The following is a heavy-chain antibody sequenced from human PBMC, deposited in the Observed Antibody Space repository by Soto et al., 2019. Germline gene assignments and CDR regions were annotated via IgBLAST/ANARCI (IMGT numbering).Heavy chain of an antibody. CDR3: ARDSIGYSSGWYYYYCGMDV. Sequence: GSLRLSCAASGFTFSSYAMHWVRQAPGKGLEWVAVISYDGSNKYYADSVKGRFTISRDNSKNTLYLQMNSLRAEDTAVYYCARDSIGYSSGWYYYYCGMDVWGQGTTVTVYS. V-gene: IGHV3-30-3*01. J-gene: IGHJ6*02. CDR2: ISYDGSNK. D-gene: IGHD6-19*01. CDR1: GFTFSSYA.